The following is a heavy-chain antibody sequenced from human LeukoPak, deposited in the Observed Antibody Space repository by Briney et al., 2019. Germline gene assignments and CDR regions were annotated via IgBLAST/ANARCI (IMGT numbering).Heavy chain of an antibody. CDR2: ISWDGGST. J-gene: IGHJ4*02. CDR3: AKDGTGGALDY. V-gene: IGHV3-43*01. Sequence: GGSLRLSCAASGFTFDDYTMHWVRHAPGKGLEWVSLISWDGGSTYYADSVKGRFTISRDNSKNSLYLQMNSLRTEDTALYYCAKDGTGGALDYWGQGTLVTVSS. CDR1: GFTFDDYT. D-gene: IGHD3-16*01.